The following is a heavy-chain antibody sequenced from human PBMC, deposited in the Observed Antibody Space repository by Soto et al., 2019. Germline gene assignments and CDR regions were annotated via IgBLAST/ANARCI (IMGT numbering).Heavy chain of an antibody. J-gene: IGHJ4*02. CDR3: AKVGAYYDSSGSFDY. Sequence: GGSLRLSCAASGFTFSSYGMHWVRQAPGKGLEWVAVISYDGSNKYYADSVKGRFTISRDNSKNTLYLQMTSLRAEDTAVYYCAKVGAYYDSSGSFDYWGQGTLVTVSS. D-gene: IGHD3-22*01. V-gene: IGHV3-30*18. CDR2: ISYDGSNK. CDR1: GFTFSSYG.